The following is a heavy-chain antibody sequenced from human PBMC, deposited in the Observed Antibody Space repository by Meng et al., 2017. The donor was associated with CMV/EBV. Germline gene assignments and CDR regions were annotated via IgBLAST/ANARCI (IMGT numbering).Heavy chain of an antibody. CDR2: ISSSGSTI. CDR1: GFTFSDYY. D-gene: IGHD2-2*02. V-gene: IGHV3-11*04. J-gene: IGHJ6*02. Sequence: GESLKISCAASGFTFSDYYMSWIRQAPGKGLEWVSYISSSGSTIYYADSVKGRFTISRDNAKNSLYLQMNSLRAEDTAVYYCARDPAKVVPAATPYYYYGMDVWGQGTTVTV. CDR3: ARDPAKVVPAATPYYYYGMDV.